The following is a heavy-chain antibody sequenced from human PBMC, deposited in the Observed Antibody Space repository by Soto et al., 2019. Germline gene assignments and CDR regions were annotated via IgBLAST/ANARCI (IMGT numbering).Heavy chain of an antibody. CDR3: AIPSYDSCGYYCDY. D-gene: IGHD3-22*01. Sequence: QVQLVQSGAEVKKPGSSVKVSFKASRGTFSSYTISWVRQAPGQGLEWMGRIIPILGIANYAQKFQGRVTITADKSTSTAYMELSSLRSEDTAVYYCAIPSYDSCGYYCDYWGQGTLVTVSS. CDR1: RGTFSSYT. CDR2: IIPILGIA. V-gene: IGHV1-69*02. J-gene: IGHJ4*02.